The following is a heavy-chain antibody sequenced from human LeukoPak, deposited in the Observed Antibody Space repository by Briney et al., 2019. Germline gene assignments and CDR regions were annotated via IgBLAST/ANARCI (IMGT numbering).Heavy chain of an antibody. CDR2: IGSGGSGT. CDR1: GFSLSGYW. V-gene: IGHV3-74*03. J-gene: IGHJ6*02. Sequence: GGSLRLSCAASGFSLSGYWMHWVRQIPGKGLMWVARIGSGGSGTTYADPVKGRFTISRDNSKNTLYLQMNSLRAEDTAVYYCAKGPDSSGYGYYYGMVVWGQGTTVTVSS. CDR3: AKGPDSSGYGYYYGMVV. D-gene: IGHD3-22*01.